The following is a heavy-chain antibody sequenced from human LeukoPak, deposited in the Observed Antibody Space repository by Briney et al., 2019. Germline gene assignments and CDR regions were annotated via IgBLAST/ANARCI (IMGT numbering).Heavy chain of an antibody. CDR2: ISYDGSNK. Sequence: GGSQRLSCVVSGFTLSGYSMNWVRQAPGKGLEWVAVISYDGSNKYYADSVKGRFTISRDNPKNSLFLQMNSLRAEDTAVYYCARDRRFDYWGQGTLITVSS. J-gene: IGHJ4*02. CDR1: GFTLSGYS. V-gene: IGHV3-30*03. CDR3: ARDRRFDY.